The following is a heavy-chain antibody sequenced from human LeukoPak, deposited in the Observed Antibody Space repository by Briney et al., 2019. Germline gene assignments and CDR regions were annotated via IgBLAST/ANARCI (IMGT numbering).Heavy chain of an antibody. D-gene: IGHD3-3*01. CDR2: IKQDGSAK. J-gene: IGHJ3*02. CDR3: ARDGDFWSAQGAFDI. CDR1: GFTFSSYW. V-gene: IGHV3-7*01. Sequence: GSLRLSCAASGFTFSSYWMSWVRLAPGKGLEWVANIKQDGSAKFYVESVKGRFTISRDNAKKSLYLQMNSLRAEDTAVYYCARDGDFWSAQGAFDIWGQGTMVTVSS.